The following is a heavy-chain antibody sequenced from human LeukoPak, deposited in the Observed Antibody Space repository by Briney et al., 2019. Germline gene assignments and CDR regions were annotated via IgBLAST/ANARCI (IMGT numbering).Heavy chain of an antibody. V-gene: IGHV4-34*01. CDR2: INHSGST. CDR1: GGSFSGYY. Sequence: PSETLSLTCAVYGGSFSGYYWSWIRQPPGKGLEWIGEINHSGSTNYNPSLKSRVTISVDTSKNQFSLKLSSVIAADTAVYYCAREVNEPASADAFDIWGQGTMVTVSS. J-gene: IGHJ3*02. CDR3: AREVNEPASADAFDI. D-gene: IGHD2-2*01.